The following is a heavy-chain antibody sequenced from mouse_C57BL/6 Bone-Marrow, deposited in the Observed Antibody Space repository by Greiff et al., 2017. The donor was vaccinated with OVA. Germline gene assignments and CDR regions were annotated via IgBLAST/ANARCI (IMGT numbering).Heavy chain of an antibody. CDR3: ARHGYDEDFED. V-gene: IGHV5-6*01. J-gene: IGHJ1*03. CDR1: GFTFSSYG. Sequence: EVHLVESGGDLVKPGGSLKLSCAASGFTFSSYGMSWVRQTPDKRLEWVATISSGGSYTYYPDSVKGRFTISRDNAENTLYLQMSSLKSEDTDMYYWARHGYDEDFEDWGTGTTVTVSS. D-gene: IGHD2-2*01. CDR2: ISSGGSYT.